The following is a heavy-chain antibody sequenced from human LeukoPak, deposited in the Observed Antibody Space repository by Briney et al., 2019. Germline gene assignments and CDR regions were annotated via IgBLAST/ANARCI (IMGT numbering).Heavy chain of an antibody. J-gene: IGHJ3*02. V-gene: IGHV3-7*03. CDR2: IKEDGSEK. D-gene: IGHD2-2*01. Sequence: GGSLRLSCVVSEFTFRSYWMSWVRKAPGKGLEWVANIKEDGSEKYYVDSVKGRFTISRDNAISRDNAKNSLFLQMNSLRAEDTAVYYCASLLSGGFDIWGQGTMVTVSS. CDR3: ASLLSGGFDI. CDR1: EFTFRSYW.